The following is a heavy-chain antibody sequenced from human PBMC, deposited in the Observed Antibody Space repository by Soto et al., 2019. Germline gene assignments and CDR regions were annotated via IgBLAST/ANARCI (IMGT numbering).Heavy chain of an antibody. V-gene: IGHV1-58*01. CDR2: IVVGSGST. CDR1: GLTFSTSA. J-gene: IGHJ4*01. Sequence: SVKVSCKASGLTFSTSAVQWVRQARGQRLEWIGWIVVGSGSTKYAQKFQERVTITRDMSTSTAYMELNSLRYEDTAVYYCAAPPNRDAYNYGYWGQ. CDR3: AAPPNRDAYNYGY. D-gene: IGHD5-12*01.